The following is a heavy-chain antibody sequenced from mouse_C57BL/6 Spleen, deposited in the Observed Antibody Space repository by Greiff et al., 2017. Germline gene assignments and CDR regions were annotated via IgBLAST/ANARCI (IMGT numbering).Heavy chain of an antibody. CDR1: GYTFTDYN. CDR2: INPNNGGT. V-gene: IGHV1-18*01. D-gene: IGHD2-4*01. J-gene: IGHJ1*03. Sequence: EVQLQQSGPELVKPGASVKIPCKASGYTFTDYNMDWVKQSHGKSLEWIGDINPNNGGTIYNQKFKGKATLTVDKSSSTAYMELRSLTSEDTAVYYCARWTIDYDGGWYFDVWGTGTTVTVSS. CDR3: ARWTIDYDGGWYFDV.